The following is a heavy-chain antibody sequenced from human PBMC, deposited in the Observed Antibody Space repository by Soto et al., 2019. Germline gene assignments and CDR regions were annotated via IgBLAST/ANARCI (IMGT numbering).Heavy chain of an antibody. Sequence: SETLSLTCAVYGGFVSSGSYYWSWIRQPPGKGLEWIGEMSHSGGTHFNPSLKSRVTISVDTSKNQFSLKMSSVTAADTALYYCTRVERGTATTVVDAFDIWGPGTMVTVSS. J-gene: IGHJ3*02. D-gene: IGHD1-1*01. CDR2: MSHSGGT. V-gene: IGHV4-61*01. CDR3: TRVERGTATTVVDAFDI. CDR1: GGFVSSGSYY.